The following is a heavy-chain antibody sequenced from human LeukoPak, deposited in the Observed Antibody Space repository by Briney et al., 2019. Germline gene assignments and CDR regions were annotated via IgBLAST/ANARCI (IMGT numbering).Heavy chain of an antibody. Sequence: GGSLRLSCAASGFTFSSYAMSWVRQAPGKGLEWVSIVTGDGLTTNYADSVRGRFTISRDNSKNRVHLQMNSLRAEDTAVYYCAKSGSSSWDWFDPWGQGTLVTVSS. CDR3: AKSGSSSWDWFDP. V-gene: IGHV3-23*01. CDR2: VTGDGLTT. CDR1: GFTFSSYA. J-gene: IGHJ5*02. D-gene: IGHD2-2*01.